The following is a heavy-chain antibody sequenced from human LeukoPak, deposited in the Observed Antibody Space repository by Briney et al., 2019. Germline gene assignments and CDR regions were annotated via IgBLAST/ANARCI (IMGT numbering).Heavy chain of an antibody. CDR3: ARVVTANTNWFDP. CDR2: IYSGGST. V-gene: IGHV3-53*01. J-gene: IGHJ5*02. Sequence: GGSLRLSCEASGFTFSNNYMSWVRQAPGKGLEWVSAIYSGGSTYYADSVKGRFTISRDNSQNTLYLQMNSLRAEDTAVYYCARVVTANTNWFDPWGQGTLVTVSS. D-gene: IGHD2-21*02. CDR1: GFTFSNNY.